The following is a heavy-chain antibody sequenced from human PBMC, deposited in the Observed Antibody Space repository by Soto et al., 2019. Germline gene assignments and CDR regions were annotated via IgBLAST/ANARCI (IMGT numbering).Heavy chain of an antibody. CDR1: GYTFTGYY. D-gene: IGHD2-2*01. V-gene: IGHV1-2*02. Sequence: ASVKVSCKASGYTFTGYYTHWVRQAPGQGLEWMGWINPNSGGTNYAQKFQGRVTMTRDTSISTAYMELSRLRSDDTAVYYCAREPGYCSSTSCYRYGMDVWGQGATVTVSS. CDR2: INPNSGGT. J-gene: IGHJ6*02. CDR3: AREPGYCSSTSCYRYGMDV.